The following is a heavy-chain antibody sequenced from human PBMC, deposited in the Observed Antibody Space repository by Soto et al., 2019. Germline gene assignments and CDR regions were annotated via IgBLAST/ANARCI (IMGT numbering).Heavy chain of an antibody. D-gene: IGHD6-13*01. CDR1: GFAFSSYA. CDR2: ISGSGGST. V-gene: IGHV3-23*01. CDR3: AKVPGSSWGNNWFDP. Sequence: PGGSLRLSCAASGFAFSSYAMSWVRQAPGKGLEWVSAISGSGGSTYYADSVKGRFTISRDNSKNTLYLQMNSLRAEDTAVYYCAKVPGSSWGNNWFDPWGQGTLVTVSS. J-gene: IGHJ5*02.